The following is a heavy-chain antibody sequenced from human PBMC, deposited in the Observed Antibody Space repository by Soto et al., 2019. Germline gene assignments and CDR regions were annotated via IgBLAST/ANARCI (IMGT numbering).Heavy chain of an antibody. CDR2: IYDTESA. CDR3: ARASSSSSAADY. CDR1: GESISSGGYY. D-gene: IGHD6-6*01. Sequence: SETLSLTCSVSGESISSGGYYWSWIRHLPGKGLEWIGYIYDTESAYYNPSLKSRVSISIDTSENHFAMRLTSVTAADSAVYYCARASSSSSAADYWGQGLQVTSPQ. V-gene: IGHV4-31*03. J-gene: IGHJ4*02.